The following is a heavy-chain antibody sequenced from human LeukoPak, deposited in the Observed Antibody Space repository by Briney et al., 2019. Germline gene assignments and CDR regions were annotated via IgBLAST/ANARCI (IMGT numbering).Heavy chain of an antibody. CDR1: GFTFSSYA. Sequence: GGSLRLSCAASGFTFSSYAMHWVRQAPGKGLEWVAVISYDGSNKYYADSVKGRFTISRDNSKNTLYLQMNSLRAEDTAVYYCARNYYGSGSYSYYYYGMDVWGQGTTVTVSS. D-gene: IGHD3-10*01. CDR3: ARNYYGSGSYSYYYYGMDV. V-gene: IGHV3-30-3*01. J-gene: IGHJ6*02. CDR2: ISYDGSNK.